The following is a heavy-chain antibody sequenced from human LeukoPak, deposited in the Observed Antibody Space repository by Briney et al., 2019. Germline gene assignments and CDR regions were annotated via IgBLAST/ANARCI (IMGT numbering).Heavy chain of an antibody. CDR1: GFTFTGYY. Sequence: GASVKVSCKTSGFTFTGYYIHWLRQAPGQGLEWMGWINPKRGDTNYAPKFQGGVTMTRDTSIRTAYMDLSSLRSDDTAVYYCARDWGMVAGTAGDYWGQGTLVTVSS. D-gene: IGHD6-19*01. CDR3: ARDWGMVAGTAGDY. J-gene: IGHJ4*02. CDR2: INPKRGDT. V-gene: IGHV1-2*02.